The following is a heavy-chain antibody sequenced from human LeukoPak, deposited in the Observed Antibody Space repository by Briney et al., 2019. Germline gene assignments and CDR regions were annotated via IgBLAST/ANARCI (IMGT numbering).Heavy chain of an antibody. CDR3: ARHHHREIDY. J-gene: IGHJ4*02. CDR1: GGSISSYY. CDR2: IYYSGST. V-gene: IGHV4-59*05. D-gene: IGHD1-14*01. Sequence: SETLSLTCTVSGGSISSYYWSWIRQPPGKGLEWIGSIYYSGSTYYNPSLKSRVTISVDTSKNQFSLKLSSVTAADTAVYYCARHHHREIDYWGQGTLVTVSS.